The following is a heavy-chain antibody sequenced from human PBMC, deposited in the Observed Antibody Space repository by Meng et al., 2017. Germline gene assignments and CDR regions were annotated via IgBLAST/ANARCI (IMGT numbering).Heavy chain of an antibody. Sequence: KISCKGSGYSFTSYWIGWVRQMPGKGLEWMGGIIPIFGTANYAQKFQGRVTITTDESTSTAYMELSSLRSEDTAVYYCARAADSSDIVVVPAAMAGSLGDYWGQGTLVTVSS. CDR2: IIPIFGTA. V-gene: IGHV1-69*05. CDR3: ARAADSSDIVVVPAAMAGSLGDY. CDR1: GYSFTSYW. D-gene: IGHD2-2*01. J-gene: IGHJ4*02.